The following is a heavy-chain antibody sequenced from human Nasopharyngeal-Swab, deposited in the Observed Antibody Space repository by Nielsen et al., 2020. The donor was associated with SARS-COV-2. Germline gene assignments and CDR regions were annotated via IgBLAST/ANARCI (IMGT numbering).Heavy chain of an antibody. D-gene: IGHD3-22*01. CDR3: ARVGTYYYDSSGHLNYYYYYYMDV. Sequence: WLRQPPGKGLEWIGYIYYSGSTNYNPSLKSRVTISVDTSKNQFSLKLSSVTAADTAVYYCARVGTYYYDSSGHLNYYYYYYMDVWGKGTTVTVSS. CDR2: IYYSGST. J-gene: IGHJ6*03. V-gene: IGHV4-59*01.